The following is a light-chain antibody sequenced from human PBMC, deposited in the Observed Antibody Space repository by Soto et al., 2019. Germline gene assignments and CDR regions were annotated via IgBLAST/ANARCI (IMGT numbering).Light chain of an antibody. CDR3: QVWDSSSDHVV. V-gene: IGLV3-21*04. CDR2: YDS. Sequence: SYELTQPPSVSVAPGKTARITCGGTNIGSKSVHWYQQKPGHAPVLVIYYDSDRPSGIPERFSGSNSGNTATLTISRVEAGDEADYYCQVWDSSSDHVVFGGGTKLTVL. CDR1: NIGSKS. J-gene: IGLJ2*01.